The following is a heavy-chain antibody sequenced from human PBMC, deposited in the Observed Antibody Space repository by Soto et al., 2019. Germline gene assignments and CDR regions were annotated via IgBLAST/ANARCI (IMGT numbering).Heavy chain of an antibody. Sequence: PSETLSLTCTVSGGSISNSSYYWGWIRQPPGKGLEWIGTLSYARSTYYNPSLKSRVTISIDTSSNQFSLKLSSVTAADTAVYYWARLASNGSYGSFQHWGQGTLVTVSS. D-gene: IGHD3-22*01. CDR3: ARLASNGSYGSFQH. V-gene: IGHV4-39*01. CDR2: LSYARST. J-gene: IGHJ1*01. CDR1: GGSISNSSYY.